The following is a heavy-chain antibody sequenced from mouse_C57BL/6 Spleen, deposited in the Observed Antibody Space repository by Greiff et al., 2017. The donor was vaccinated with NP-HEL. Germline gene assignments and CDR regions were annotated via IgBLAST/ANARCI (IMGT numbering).Heavy chain of an antibody. J-gene: IGHJ3*01. CDR3: ARDYGGFAY. Sequence: VQLQQPGPELVKPGASVKISCKASGYAFSSSWMTWVKQRPGKGLEWIGRIYPGDGDTNYNGKFKGKATLTADKSSSTAYMQLSSLTSEDSAVYFCARDYGGFAYWGQGTLVTVSA. CDR2: IYPGDGDT. CDR1: GYAFSSSW. V-gene: IGHV1-82*01. D-gene: IGHD1-1*01.